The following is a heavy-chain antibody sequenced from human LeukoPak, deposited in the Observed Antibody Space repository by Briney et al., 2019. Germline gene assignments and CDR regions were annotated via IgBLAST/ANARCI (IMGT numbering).Heavy chain of an antibody. Sequence: GRSLRLSCAASGFTFSSYAMHWVRQAPGKGLEWVAVISYDGSNKYYADSVKGRFTISRDNSKNTLYLQMNSLRAEDTAVYYCARGCSSTSCYTPEYFQHWGQGTLVTVSS. D-gene: IGHD2-2*02. CDR3: ARGCSSTSCYTPEYFQH. J-gene: IGHJ1*01. CDR2: ISYDGSNK. CDR1: GFTFSSYA. V-gene: IGHV3-30-3*01.